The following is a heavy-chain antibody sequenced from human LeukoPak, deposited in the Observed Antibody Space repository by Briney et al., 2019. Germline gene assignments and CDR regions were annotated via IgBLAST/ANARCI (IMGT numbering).Heavy chain of an antibody. J-gene: IGHJ4*02. CDR3: AKSLTVGYSYTSEDY. CDR1: GFTFSSYA. V-gene: IGHV3-23*01. CDR2: ISGSGGST. D-gene: IGHD5-18*01. Sequence: GGSLRLSCAASGFTFSSYAMSWVRQAPGKGLEWVSAISGSGGSTYYADSVKGRFTISRDNSKNTLYLQMNSPRAEDTAVYYCAKSLTVGYSYTSEDYWGQGTLVTVSS.